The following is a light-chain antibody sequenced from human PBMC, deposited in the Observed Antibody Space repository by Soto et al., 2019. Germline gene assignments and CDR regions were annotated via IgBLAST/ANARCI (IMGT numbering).Light chain of an antibody. J-gene: IGLJ1*01. V-gene: IGLV2-14*01. CDR3: SSYTTSSTD. CDR2: DVS. CDR1: SSDVGGYNH. Sequence: QSALTQPASVSGSPGQSITISCTGTSSDVGGYNHVSWFQQHPGKAPKLMINDVSNRPSGVSTRFSGSESGNTASLTISGLQAEDEADYYCSSYTTSSTDFGTGTKLTVL.